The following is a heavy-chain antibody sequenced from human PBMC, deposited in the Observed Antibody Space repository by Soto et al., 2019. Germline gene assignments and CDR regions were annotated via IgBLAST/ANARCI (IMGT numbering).Heavy chain of an antibody. Sequence: EVQLVESGGGLVQPGGSLRLSCAASGFTFSTYWMHWVRQAPGKGLVWVSRINSDGSGTSYADSVKGRFTISRDNAQNTLYLQMNSRRAEDTAVYYCGSSLDVWGQGTTVTVSS. V-gene: IGHV3-74*01. J-gene: IGHJ6*02. D-gene: IGHD2-15*01. CDR3: GSSLDV. CDR2: INSDGSGT. CDR1: GFTFSTYW.